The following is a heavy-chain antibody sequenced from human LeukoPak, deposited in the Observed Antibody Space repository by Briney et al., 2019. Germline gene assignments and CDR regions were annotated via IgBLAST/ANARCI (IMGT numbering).Heavy chain of an antibody. CDR2: ISDDGSTK. J-gene: IGHJ3*02. CDR1: GFTFSSYG. V-gene: IGHV3-30*18. Sequence: GRSLRLSCAASGFTFSSYGMHWVRQAPGKGLEWLAVISDDGSTKYYADSVKGRFTISRDNSKNTLYLQMNSLRAEDTAVYYCAKELYSYGEGSFDIWGQGTMVTVSS. CDR3: AKELYSYGEGSFDI. D-gene: IGHD5-18*01.